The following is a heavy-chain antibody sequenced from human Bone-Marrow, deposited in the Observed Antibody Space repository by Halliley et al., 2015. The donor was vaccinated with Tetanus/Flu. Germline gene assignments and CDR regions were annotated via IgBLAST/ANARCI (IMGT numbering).Heavy chain of an antibody. CDR3: ARDNTIFGVVNVYGMDV. J-gene: IGHJ6*02. D-gene: IGHD3-3*01. Sequence: ISYHGSNKYYADSGKGRFTVSRDNSKNTLYLQMNSLRAEDTAVYYCARDNTIFGVVNVYGMDVWGRGTTVTISS. CDR2: ISYHGSNK. V-gene: IGHV3-30-3*01.